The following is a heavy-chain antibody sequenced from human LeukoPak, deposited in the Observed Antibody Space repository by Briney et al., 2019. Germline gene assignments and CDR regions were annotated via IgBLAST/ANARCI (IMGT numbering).Heavy chain of an antibody. D-gene: IGHD1-26*01. CDR1: GFTFSTYG. J-gene: IGHJ4*02. CDR3: ARGPQWELVSHLDY. V-gene: IGHV3-23*01. CDR2: ISGSGGSK. Sequence: GGSLRLSCAASGFTFSTYGMSWVRQAPGKGLEWVSAISGSGGSKYYADSVKGWFTISRDNSKNKLYLQMNSLRAEDTAVYYCARGPQWELVSHLDYWGQGTLVTVSS.